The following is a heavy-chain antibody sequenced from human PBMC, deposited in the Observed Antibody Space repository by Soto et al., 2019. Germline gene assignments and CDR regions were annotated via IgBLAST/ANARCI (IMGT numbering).Heavy chain of an antibody. V-gene: IGHV4-59*01. CDR3: ARNRLGYAYGPFDY. D-gene: IGHD5-18*01. J-gene: IGHJ4*02. CDR2: IYHSGGT. CDR1: GGSINNYY. Sequence: SETLSLTCTVSGGSINNYYWTWIRQPPGKGLEWIGYIYHSGGTNHNPSLKSRVTISVDASKNQFSLKINSVTAADTAIYYCARNRLGYAYGPFDYWGQGTLVTVSS.